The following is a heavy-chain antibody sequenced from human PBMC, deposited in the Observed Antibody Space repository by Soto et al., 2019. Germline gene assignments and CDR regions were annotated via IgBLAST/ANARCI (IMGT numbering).Heavy chain of an antibody. CDR3: AKDRYSGTYPTDFDY. CDR2: ISYDGGNE. V-gene: IGHV3-30*18. D-gene: IGHD1-26*01. Sequence: QVQLVQSGGGVVQPGRSLRLSCAGSGFTFSSYGIHWVRQAPGKGLEWVALISYDGGNEKYTESVKDRFTISRDDSHNVAYLQMRSLRTEDTAMYYCAKDRYSGTYPTDFDYWGQGSLVTVSS. CDR1: GFTFSSYG. J-gene: IGHJ4*02.